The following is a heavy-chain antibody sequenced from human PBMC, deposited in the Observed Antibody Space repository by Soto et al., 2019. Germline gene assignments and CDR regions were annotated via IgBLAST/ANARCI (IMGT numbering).Heavy chain of an antibody. J-gene: IGHJ6*02. D-gene: IGHD1-26*01. V-gene: IGHV1-18*01. CDR3: ARSGGSYYDYYYGMDV. CDR2: ISAYNGNT. Sequence: ASVKVSWKASGYTFTSYGISWVRQAPGQGLEWMGWISAYNGNTNYAQKLQGRVTMTTDTSTSTAYMELRSLRSDDTAVYYCARSGGSYYDYYYGMDVWGQGTTVTVSS. CDR1: GYTFTSYG.